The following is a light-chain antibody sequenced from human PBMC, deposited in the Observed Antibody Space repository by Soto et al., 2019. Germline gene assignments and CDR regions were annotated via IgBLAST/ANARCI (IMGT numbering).Light chain of an antibody. CDR1: SSDVGGYTY. CDR3: SLYPSPNIFYV. CDR2: AVS. Sequence: QSVLAQPASVSGSPGQSITISCTGTSSDVGGYTYVAWYKNQPGKATTLIVFAVSNRFTGVSNRFSGSKSGHTDSLNISEPAADDEADYYCSLYPSPNIFYVFGTGTMVTV. V-gene: IGLV2-14*01. J-gene: IGLJ1*01.